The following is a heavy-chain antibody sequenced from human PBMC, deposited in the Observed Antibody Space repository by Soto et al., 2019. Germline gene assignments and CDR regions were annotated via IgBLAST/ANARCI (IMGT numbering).Heavy chain of an antibody. D-gene: IGHD3-10*01. CDR2: IKSKTDGGTT. CDR3: TTLITMVRGVIVYYYYMDV. CDR1: GFTFSNAW. Sequence: EVQLVESGGGLVKPGGSLRLSCAASGFTFSNAWMSWVRQAPGKGLXXXGRIKSKTDGGTTDYAAPVKGRFTISRDDSKNTLYLQMNSLKTEDTAVYYCTTLITMVRGVIVYYYYMDVWGKGTTVTVSS. V-gene: IGHV3-15*01. J-gene: IGHJ6*03.